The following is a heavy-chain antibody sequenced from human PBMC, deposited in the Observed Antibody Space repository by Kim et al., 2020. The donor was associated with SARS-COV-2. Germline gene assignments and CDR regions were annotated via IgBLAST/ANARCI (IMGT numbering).Heavy chain of an antibody. V-gene: IGHV3-30*01. Sequence: ESVRGRVTVSRDNSQNTFFLQMARLRAEDTAVYYGAREGHSSGRAGSFDYWGQGTLVTVSS. CDR3: AREGHSSGRAGSFDY. D-gene: IGHD3-22*01. J-gene: IGHJ4*02.